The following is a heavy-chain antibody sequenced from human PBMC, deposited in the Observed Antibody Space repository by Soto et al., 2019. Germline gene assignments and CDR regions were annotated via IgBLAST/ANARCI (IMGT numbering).Heavy chain of an antibody. V-gene: IGHV4-39*01. CDR1: NAPGESSTYT. J-gene: IGHJ6*02. D-gene: IGHD2-2*01. CDR3: ARLNGYCISSSCHGHYAMDV. Sequence: SETLSVTCSVANAPGESSTYTWGWNRQPPGKGLEWIGSIYNSGRTYYNPSLNSRVTVSVDTSKNQFSLKVTSVTAADTAVYYCARLNGYCISSSCHGHYAMDVWGQGTTVTVSS. CDR2: IYNSGRT.